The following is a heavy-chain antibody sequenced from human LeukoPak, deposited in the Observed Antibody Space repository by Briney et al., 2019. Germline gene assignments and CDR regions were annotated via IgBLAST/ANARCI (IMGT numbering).Heavy chain of an antibody. CDR3: ATLWFGELLIDY. D-gene: IGHD3-10*01. J-gene: IGHJ4*02. Sequence: GESLKISCKGSGYSFTSYWISWVRQMPGKGLEWMGRIDPSDSYTNYSPSFQGHVTISADKSISTAYLQWSSLKASDTAMYYCATLWFGELLIDYWGQETLVTVSS. V-gene: IGHV5-10-1*01. CDR1: GYSFTSYW. CDR2: IDPSDSYT.